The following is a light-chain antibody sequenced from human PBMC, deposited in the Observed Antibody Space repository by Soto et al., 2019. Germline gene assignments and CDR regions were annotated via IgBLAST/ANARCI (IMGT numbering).Light chain of an antibody. CDR1: QSINSE. CDR2: GAS. J-gene: IGKJ2*01. Sequence: EIVMTQSPATLSLSPGARAALSCRASQSINSELAWYQQKPGQPPRLLIYGASTRATGVPARFTGSESCSEFTLTISGLQSEDFAVYYCQQGHNWPLTFGQGTRLEI. V-gene: IGKV3-15*01. CDR3: QQGHNWPLT.